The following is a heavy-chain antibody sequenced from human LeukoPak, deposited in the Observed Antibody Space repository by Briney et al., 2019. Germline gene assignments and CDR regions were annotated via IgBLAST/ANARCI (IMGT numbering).Heavy chain of an antibody. V-gene: IGHV4-34*01. J-gene: IGHJ6*02. Sequence: SETLSLTCAVYGGSFSGYYWSWVRQPPGKGGEWVGEINHSGRTNYNPSLKRGVTISVDTSKHQFSLKLTSVTAADTAVYYCARGLGYGSVYYYYGMDVWGQGTTVTVSS. D-gene: IGHD3-10*01. CDR2: INHSGRT. CDR1: GGSFSGYY. CDR3: ARGLGYGSVYYYYGMDV.